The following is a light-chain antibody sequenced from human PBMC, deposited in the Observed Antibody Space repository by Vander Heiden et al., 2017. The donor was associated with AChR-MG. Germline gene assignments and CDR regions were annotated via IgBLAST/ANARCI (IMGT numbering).Light chain of an antibody. Sequence: DIQMTQSPSSLSASVGDRVTITCRASQSISSYLNWYQQKPGKAPKLLIYAASSLQSGVPSRFSGTGSGTDFTLTIRSLQPEDFATYSCQHSDSTQRLTFDGRTKAGIK. J-gene: IGKJ4*01. CDR2: AAS. V-gene: IGKV1-39*01. CDR1: QSISSY. CDR3: QHSDSTQRLT.